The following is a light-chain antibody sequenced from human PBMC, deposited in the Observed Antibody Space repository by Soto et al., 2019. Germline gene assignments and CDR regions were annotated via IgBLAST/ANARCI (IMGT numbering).Light chain of an antibody. Sequence: EIVMTQSPATLSVSPGESATLSCRASQTVRGNLAWYQQKPGQAPRLLLYGASTRSTSIPARLSGSGSGTDFTLTLSRLQSEDSAVYYCQQSNDWPLTFGGGTTVEI. V-gene: IGKV3-15*01. J-gene: IGKJ4*01. CDR1: QTVRGN. CDR3: QQSNDWPLT. CDR2: GAS.